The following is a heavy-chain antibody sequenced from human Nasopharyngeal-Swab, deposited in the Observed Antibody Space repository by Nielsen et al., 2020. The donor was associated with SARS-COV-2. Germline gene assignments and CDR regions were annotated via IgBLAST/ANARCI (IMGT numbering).Heavy chain of an antibody. CDR3: ARRECRTSRCLHFDY. V-gene: IGHV2-5*02. CDR1: GFSLDTGGMG. CDR2: IYWDDDK. D-gene: IGHD3-3*01. J-gene: IGHJ4*02. Sequence: SGPTLVKPTQTLTLTCSSSGFSLDTGGMGVGWIRQPPGKALEWLGLIYWDDDKRYSPSLKNRLNITKDTSRSQVVLTLTNLDPMDTATYFCARRECRTSRCLHFDYWGQGTLVIVSS.